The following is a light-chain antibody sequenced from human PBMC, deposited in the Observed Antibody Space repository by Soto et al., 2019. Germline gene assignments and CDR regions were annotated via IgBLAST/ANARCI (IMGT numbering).Light chain of an antibody. CDR2: AAS. CDR3: QQSYSTPYT. CDR1: QSISNY. V-gene: IGKV1-39*01. J-gene: IGKJ2*01. Sequence: DIQMTQSPSSLSASVGDRVTITCRASQSISNYLNWYQQKPGKAPNLLIYAASSVQSGVPSRFSGNGSGTDFTLTVSSLQPEDFATYYCQQSYSTPYTFGQGTKLEIK.